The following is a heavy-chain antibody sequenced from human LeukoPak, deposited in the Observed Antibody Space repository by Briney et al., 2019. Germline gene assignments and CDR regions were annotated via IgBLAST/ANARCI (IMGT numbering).Heavy chain of an antibody. V-gene: IGHV3-49*04. Sequence: PGGSLRLSCTTSGFSFRDYAFSWVRQAPGKGLEWVGFIRSRAYAATTVYAASVKGRFTISSDDSRSIAYLQMNSLKTEDTAVYYCTRMPYCSSTSCYPYYYYYYMDVWGKGTTVTVSS. CDR2: IRSRAYAATT. D-gene: IGHD2-2*01. CDR3: TRMPYCSSTSCYPYYYYYYMDV. CDR1: GFSFRDYA. J-gene: IGHJ6*03.